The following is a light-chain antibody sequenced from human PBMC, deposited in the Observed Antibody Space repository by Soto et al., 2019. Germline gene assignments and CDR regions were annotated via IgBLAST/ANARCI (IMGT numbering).Light chain of an antibody. CDR2: SNN. CDR3: AAWDDSLLVV. Sequence: QSVLTQPPSASGTPGQRVTISCSGSSSNIGSNYVYWYQQLPGTAPKLLIYSNNQRPSGVPDRFSGSKSGTSASLAISGLRSEDEADYYCAAWDDSLLVVFGGRTKVTVL. J-gene: IGLJ2*01. CDR1: SSNIGSNY. V-gene: IGLV1-47*02.